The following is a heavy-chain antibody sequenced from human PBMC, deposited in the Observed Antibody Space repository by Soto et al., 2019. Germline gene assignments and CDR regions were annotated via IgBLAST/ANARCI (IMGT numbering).Heavy chain of an antibody. Sequence: PGGSLRLSCSASGFTFSSYAMHWVRQAPGKGLEYVSAISSNGGSTYYADSVKGRFTISRDNSKNTLYLQMSSLRAEDTAVYYCVKGYCSSTSCLGFDYWGQGTLVTVS. CDR3: VKGYCSSTSCLGFDY. CDR2: ISSNGGST. D-gene: IGHD2-2*01. J-gene: IGHJ4*02. CDR1: GFTFSSYA. V-gene: IGHV3-64D*06.